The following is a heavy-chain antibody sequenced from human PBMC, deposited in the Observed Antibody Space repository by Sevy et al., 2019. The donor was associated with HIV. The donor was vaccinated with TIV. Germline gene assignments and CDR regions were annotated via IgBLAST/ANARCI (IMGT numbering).Heavy chain of an antibody. J-gene: IGHJ4*02. Sequence: ASVKVSCKVSGYTLTELSVHWVRQAPGKGLEWMATFDPEDDEKIYAQKFQGRVTMTEDTSTDTAYMELSSLRSEDTDVYYCETTKDYYDSSGYPFDYWGQGTLVTVSS. D-gene: IGHD3-22*01. CDR2: FDPEDDEK. CDR3: ETTKDYYDSSGYPFDY. V-gene: IGHV1-24*01. CDR1: GYTLTELS.